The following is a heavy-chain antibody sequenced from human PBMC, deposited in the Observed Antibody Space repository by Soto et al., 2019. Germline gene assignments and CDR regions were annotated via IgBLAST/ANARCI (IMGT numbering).Heavy chain of an antibody. Sequence: KVSCKASGGTFSSYAISWVRQAPGQGLEWMGGIIPIFGTANYAQKFQGRVTITADESTSTAYMELSSLRSEDTAVYYCARVEGGVYYDSSGYAHFDYWGQGTLVTVSS. D-gene: IGHD3-22*01. CDR2: IIPIFGTA. V-gene: IGHV1-69*01. CDR3: ARVEGGVYYDSSGYAHFDY. CDR1: GGTFSSYA. J-gene: IGHJ4*02.